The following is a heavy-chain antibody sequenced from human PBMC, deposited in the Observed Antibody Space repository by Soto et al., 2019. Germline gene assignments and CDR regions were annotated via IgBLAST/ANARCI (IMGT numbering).Heavy chain of an antibody. J-gene: IGHJ6*02. CDR2: VIPISGTA. CDR1: GGTFSSYA. CDR3: ARSQRSSTSLEIYYYYYYGMDV. D-gene: IGHD2-2*01. V-gene: IGHV1-69*01. Sequence: QVQLVQSGAEVKKPGSSVKVSCKASGGTFSSYAISWVRQAPGQGLEWMGGVIPISGTANYAQKFQGRVTITADESTSTAYMELSSLRSEDTAVYYSARSQRSSTSLEIYYYYYYGMDVWGQGTTVTVSS.